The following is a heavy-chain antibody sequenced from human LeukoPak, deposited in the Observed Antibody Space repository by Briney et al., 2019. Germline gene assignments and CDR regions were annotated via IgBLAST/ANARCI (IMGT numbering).Heavy chain of an antibody. CDR3: ARRAAAGRSFDY. V-gene: IGHV3-11*01. D-gene: IGHD6-13*01. Sequence: GGSLRLSCAVSGFTFSDYYMSWIRQAPGKGLEWVSYISSGGSTISHADSVRGRFTISRDNAENSLYLQMNSLRAEDTAVYYCARRAAAGRSFDYWGQGTLVTVSS. CDR1: GFTFSDYY. J-gene: IGHJ4*02. CDR2: ISSGGSTI.